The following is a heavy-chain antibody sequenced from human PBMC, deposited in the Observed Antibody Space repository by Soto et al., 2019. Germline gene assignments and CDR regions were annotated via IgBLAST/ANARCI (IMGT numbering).Heavy chain of an antibody. CDR3: AKWTLRSCSGATCYPFDS. D-gene: IGHD2-15*01. Sequence: EVQLLESGGGLEQPGGSLRLSCAASGFTFSSYAMTWVRQAPGKGLECVSVITASGDATAYADSVKGRFTMSRDNSMNTLFLKMNSLRVEDTAVYYCAKWTLRSCSGATCYPFDSWGQGTLVTVSS. V-gene: IGHV3-23*01. CDR2: ITASGDAT. J-gene: IGHJ4*02. CDR1: GFTFSSYA.